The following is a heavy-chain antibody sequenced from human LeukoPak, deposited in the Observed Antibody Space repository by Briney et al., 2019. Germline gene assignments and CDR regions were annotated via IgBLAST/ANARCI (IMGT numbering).Heavy chain of an antibody. CDR3: TRYVIVPFDY. V-gene: IGHV3-33*01. CDR1: RFTFGGFG. CDR2: NAYDRSRA. D-gene: IGHD2-15*01. Sequence: GGSLRLSCALSRFTFGGFGMHWFRQTPDKGLESVAVNAYDRSRAFYADSVKGRFTICRDNSKNTMSVQMDDLRAEDTAVYYCTRYVIVPFDYWGQGTLVTVSS. J-gene: IGHJ4*02.